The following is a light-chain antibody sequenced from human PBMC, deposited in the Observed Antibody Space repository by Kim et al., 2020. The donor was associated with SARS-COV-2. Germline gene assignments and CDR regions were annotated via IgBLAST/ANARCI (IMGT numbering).Light chain of an antibody. CDR2: QGD. CDR1: RLGDKY. Sequence: SVSPGQTVSISCSGERLGDKYACWYQQRSGQSPVLVIFQGDKRPSGIPARFSGFLSGNTATLTISGTQPMEEADYYCQAWDSSTAIFGGGTQLTVL. CDR3: QAWDSSTAI. J-gene: IGLJ2*01. V-gene: IGLV3-1*01.